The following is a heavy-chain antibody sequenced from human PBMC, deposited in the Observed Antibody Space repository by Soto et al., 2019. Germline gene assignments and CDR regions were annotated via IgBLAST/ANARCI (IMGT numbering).Heavy chain of an antibody. J-gene: IGHJ4*02. V-gene: IGHV2-5*05. D-gene: IGHD3-3*01. Sequence: QITLNESGPTLVKPRQTLTLTCTFSVFSLTTSGVGVGWFRQSPGKAPEWLALIYWDDDKRYGPSLKSRLTITKDTSKNQVVLTIADLDPADTATYYCAHRVLRTVFGLVTTTAIYFDFWGQGTPVAVSS. CDR3: AHRVLRTVFGLVTTTAIYFDF. CDR1: VFSLTTSGVG. CDR2: IYWDDDK.